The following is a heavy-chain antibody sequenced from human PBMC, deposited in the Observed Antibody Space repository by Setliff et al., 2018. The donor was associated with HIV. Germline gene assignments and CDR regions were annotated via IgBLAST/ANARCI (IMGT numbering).Heavy chain of an antibody. CDR1: GGSLSTSSFY. V-gene: IGHV4-39*01. CDR2: IYFSGST. J-gene: IGHJ5*02. D-gene: IGHD4-17*01. CDR3: ARHRSYGDYDPNWFDP. Sequence: SETLSLTCTVSGGSLSTSSFYWGWIRQPPGKGLQWIGSIYFSGSTYYNPSLKSRVTISVDTSKNQFSLKLRSVTAADTGIYYCARHRSYGDYDPNWFDPGGRGTLVTVSS.